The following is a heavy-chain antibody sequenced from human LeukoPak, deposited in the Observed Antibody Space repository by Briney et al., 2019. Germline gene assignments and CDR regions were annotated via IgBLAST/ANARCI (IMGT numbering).Heavy chain of an antibody. V-gene: IGHV4-30-4*08. CDR3: ASTNCSSASCYGANWFDP. J-gene: IGHJ5*02. CDR2: IYYSGST. Sequence: SETLSLTCTVSGGSISSGDYYWSWIRQPPGKGLEWIGYIYYSGSTFHYNPSLKSRVNISVDTSKNQFFLRLSSVTAVDTAVYYCASTNCSSASCYGANWFDPWGQGTLVTVSS. CDR1: GGSISSGDYY. D-gene: IGHD2-2*01.